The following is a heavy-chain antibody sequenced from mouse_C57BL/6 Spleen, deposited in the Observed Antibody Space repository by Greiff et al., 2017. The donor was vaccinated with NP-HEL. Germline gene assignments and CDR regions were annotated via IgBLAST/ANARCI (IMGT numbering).Heavy chain of an antibody. CDR1: GYTFTSYW. CDR3: ARGGYYGSSYAKGY. CDR2: IDPSDSYT. D-gene: IGHD1-1*01. J-gene: IGHJ4*01. Sequence: QVQLQQPGAELVMPGASVKLSCKASGYTFTSYWMHWVKQRPGQGLEWIGEIDPSDSYTNYNQKFKGKSTLTVDKSSSTAYMERRRLKSEDSAVYYWARGGYYGSSYAKGYWGQGTSVTVSS. V-gene: IGHV1-69*01.